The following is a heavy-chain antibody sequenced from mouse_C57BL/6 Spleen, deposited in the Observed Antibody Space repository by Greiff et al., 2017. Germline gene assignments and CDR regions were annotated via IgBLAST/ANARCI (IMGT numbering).Heavy chain of an antibody. D-gene: IGHD2-5*01. CDR3: AGYSNYDWYFDV. V-gene: IGHV1-39*01. CDR2: INPNYGTT. J-gene: IGHJ1*03. Sequence: EVQLQQSGPELVKPGASVKISCKASGYSFTDYNMNWVKQSNGKSLEWIGVINPNYGTTSYNQKFKGKATLTVDQSSSTADMQLNSLTSEDSAVYYCAGYSNYDWYFDVWGTGTTVTVSS. CDR1: GYSFTDYN.